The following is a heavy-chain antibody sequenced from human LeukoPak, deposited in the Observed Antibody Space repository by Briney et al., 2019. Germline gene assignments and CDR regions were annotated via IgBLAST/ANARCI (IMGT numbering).Heavy chain of an antibody. D-gene: IGHD2-2*01. CDR2: ISAYNGNT. Sequence: ASVRVSCKASGYTFTSYGISWVRQAPGQGLEWMGWISAYNGNTNYAQKLQGRVTMTTDTSTSTAYMELRSLRSDDTAVYYCARVRSIGSTSRFDPWGQGTLVTVSS. CDR1: GYTFTSYG. V-gene: IGHV1-18*01. J-gene: IGHJ5*02. CDR3: ARVRSIGSTSRFDP.